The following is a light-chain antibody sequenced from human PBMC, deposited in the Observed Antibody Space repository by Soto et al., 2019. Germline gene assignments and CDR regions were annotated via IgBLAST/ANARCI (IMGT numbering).Light chain of an antibody. J-gene: IGKJ5*01. CDR2: DVS. Sequence: DIQMTRSPSTVSAYVGDSVTITCRASQSITTWLAWYQQRPGKAPKLLIYDVSSLQSGVPSRFSGSGSGTEFTITISSLQPDDFATYYCQQYENLPTFGQGTRLEIK. CDR3: QQYENLPT. V-gene: IGKV1-5*01. CDR1: QSITTW.